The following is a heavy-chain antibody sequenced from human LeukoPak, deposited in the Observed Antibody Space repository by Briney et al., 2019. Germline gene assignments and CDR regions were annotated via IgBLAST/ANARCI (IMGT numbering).Heavy chain of an antibody. CDR2: ISAYNGNT. D-gene: IGHD5-12*01. J-gene: IGHJ4*02. CDR1: GYTFTSYG. Sequence: ASVKVSCKASGYTFTSYGISWVRQAPGQGLEWMGWISAYNGNTNYAQKLQGRVTMTTDTSTSTAYMELRSLRSDDTAVYYCARENYGGYDLLLNPFDYWGQGTLVTVSS. CDR3: ARENYGGYDLLLNPFDY. V-gene: IGHV1-18*01.